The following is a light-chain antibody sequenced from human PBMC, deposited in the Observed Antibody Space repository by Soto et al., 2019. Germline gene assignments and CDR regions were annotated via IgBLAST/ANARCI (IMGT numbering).Light chain of an antibody. CDR2: AAS. V-gene: IGKV1-39*01. Sequence: DIQMTQSPSSLSASVGDRVTITCRASQSISSYLNWYQQKPGKAPNLLIYAASTLQSGVPSRFSGSGSGTDFTLTISSLQPEDFATYYCQQSYYTPRTFGRGTKVDIK. CDR3: QQSYYTPRT. CDR1: QSISSY. J-gene: IGKJ4*02.